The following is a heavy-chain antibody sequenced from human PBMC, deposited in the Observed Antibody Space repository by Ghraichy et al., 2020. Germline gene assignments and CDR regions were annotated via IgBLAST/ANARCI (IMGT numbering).Heavy chain of an antibody. D-gene: IGHD5-24*01. V-gene: IGHV3-7*01. J-gene: IGHJ4*02. CDR1: GLTFSSYW. CDR3: ARDLGGDPYNPFDY. CDR2: IGQDGSEK. Sequence: GGSLRLSCAVSGLTFSSYWMSWVRQAPGKGLEWVANIGQDGSEKYYVDSVKGRFTISRDNAKNSLYLQMNSLRAEDTAVYYCARDLGGDPYNPFDYWGQGTLVTVSS.